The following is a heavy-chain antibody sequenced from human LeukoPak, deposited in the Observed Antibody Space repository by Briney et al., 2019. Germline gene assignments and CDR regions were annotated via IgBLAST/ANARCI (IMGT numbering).Heavy chain of an antibody. Sequence: SQTLSLTCAVSGGSISSGGYSWSWIRQPPGKGLEWIGYIYHSGSTYYNPSLESRVTISVDRSKNQFSLKLSSVTAADTAVYYCARSIPGYYYGSGSYQYWFDPWGQGTLVTVSS. CDR1: GGSISSGGYS. J-gene: IGHJ5*02. V-gene: IGHV4-30-2*01. CDR3: ARSIPGYYYGSGSYQYWFDP. CDR2: IYHSGST. D-gene: IGHD3-10*01.